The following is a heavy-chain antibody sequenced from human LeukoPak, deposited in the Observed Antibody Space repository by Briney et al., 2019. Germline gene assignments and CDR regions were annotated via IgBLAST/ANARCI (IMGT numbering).Heavy chain of an antibody. CDR1: GGSISSSSYY. CDR2: IYYSGST. CDR3: ARLRYSKGI. Sequence: SETLSLTCTVSGGSISSSSYYWGWIRQPPGKGLEWIGSIYYSGSTYYNPSLKSRVTISVDTSKNQFSLKLSSVTAADTAVYYCARLRYSKGIWGQRTLVTVSS. V-gene: IGHV4-39*01. J-gene: IGHJ4*02. D-gene: IGHD4-11*01.